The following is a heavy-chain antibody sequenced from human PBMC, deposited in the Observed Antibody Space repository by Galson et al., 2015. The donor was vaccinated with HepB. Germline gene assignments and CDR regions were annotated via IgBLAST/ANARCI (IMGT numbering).Heavy chain of an antibody. V-gene: IGHV3-74*01. Sequence: SLRLSCAASGFTFSNYWMHWVRQAPGKGLVWVSRINSDGTYITYADSVKGRFTISRDNAKNTLYLQMNSPRAEDTALYYCARTRGAAAGIVDYWGQGSLDTVSS. D-gene: IGHD6-13*01. CDR3: ARTRGAAAGIVDY. CDR1: GFTFSNYW. J-gene: IGHJ4*02. CDR2: INSDGTYI.